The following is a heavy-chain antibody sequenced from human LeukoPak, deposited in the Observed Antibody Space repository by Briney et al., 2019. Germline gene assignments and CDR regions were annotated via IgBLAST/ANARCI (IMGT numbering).Heavy chain of an antibody. D-gene: IGHD2-21*02. Sequence: ASVKVSCKASDYTFTTYVISWVRQAPGQGLEWMGWISAYNGNTNYAQKLQGRVTMTTDTSTSTAYMELRSLRSDDTAVYYCARGPAYCGGDCYFDYWGQGTLVTVSS. CDR2: ISAYNGNT. V-gene: IGHV1-18*01. CDR1: DYTFTTYV. CDR3: ARGPAYCGGDCYFDY. J-gene: IGHJ4*02.